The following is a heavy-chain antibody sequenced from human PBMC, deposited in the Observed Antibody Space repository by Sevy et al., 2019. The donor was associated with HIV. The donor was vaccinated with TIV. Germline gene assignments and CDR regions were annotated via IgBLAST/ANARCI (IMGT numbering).Heavy chain of an antibody. Sequence: GGSLRLSCAASGFTFSNAWMSWVRQAPGKGLEWVGRIKSKTDGGTTDYAAPVKGSFTISRDDSKNTLYLQMNSLKTEDTAVYYCTTENGIAAAGDYWGQGTLVTVSS. CDR3: TTENGIAAAGDY. CDR2: IKSKTDGGTT. CDR1: GFTFSNAW. D-gene: IGHD6-13*01. V-gene: IGHV3-15*01. J-gene: IGHJ4*02.